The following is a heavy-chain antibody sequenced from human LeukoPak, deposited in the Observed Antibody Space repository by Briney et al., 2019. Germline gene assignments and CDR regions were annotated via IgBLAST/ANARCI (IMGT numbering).Heavy chain of an antibody. J-gene: IGHJ4*02. V-gene: IGHV3-11*04. Sequence: GGSLRLSCAASGFTFSDYYMSWIRQAPGKGLEWASYISSGSTIYYSDSVRGRFTISRDNAKNSLYLQMNSLRAEDTAVYYCARVTHSGGDWRHDYWGQGTLVTISS. CDR1: GFTFSDYY. CDR3: ARVTHSGGDWRHDY. CDR2: ISSGSTI. D-gene: IGHD2-21*02.